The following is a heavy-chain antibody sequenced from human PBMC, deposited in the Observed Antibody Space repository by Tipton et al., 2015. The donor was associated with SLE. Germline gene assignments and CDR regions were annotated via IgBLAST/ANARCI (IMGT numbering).Heavy chain of an antibody. J-gene: IGHJ4*02. CDR3: ARKGLGYCSSTSCFEYYFDY. D-gene: IGHD2-2*01. CDR2: IYYSGST. V-gene: IGHV4-61*08. Sequence: LRLSCTVSGGSISSGDYYWSWIRQPPGKGLEWIGYIYYSGSTNYNPSLKSRVTISVDTFKNQFSLKLSSVTAADTAVYYCARKGLGYCSSTSCFEYYFDYWGQGTLVTVSS. CDR1: GGSISSGDYY.